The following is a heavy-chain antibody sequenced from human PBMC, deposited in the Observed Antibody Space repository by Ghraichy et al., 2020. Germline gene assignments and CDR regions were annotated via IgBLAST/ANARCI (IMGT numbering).Heavy chain of an antibody. V-gene: IGHV3-7*01. CDR1: GFTFESHW. J-gene: IGHJ4*02. CDR2: IKRDGSDK. Sequence: GGSLRLSCAASGFTFESHWMTWVRQAPGKGLEWVANIKRDGSDKNYVDSVRGRFTISRDNAKNSLSLQMNSLRAEDTAVYFCARERRIENKSVFDYWGQGTLVTVSS. D-gene: IGHD2/OR15-2a*01. CDR3: ARERRIENKSVFDY.